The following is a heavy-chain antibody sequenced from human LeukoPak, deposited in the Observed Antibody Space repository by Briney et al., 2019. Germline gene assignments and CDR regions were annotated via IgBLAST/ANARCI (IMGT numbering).Heavy chain of an antibody. J-gene: IGHJ4*02. V-gene: IGHV1-18*01. CDR2: ISAYNGNT. D-gene: IGHD3-16*01. CDR1: GYTFTNYD. CDR3: ARDLHPRLTGYFDY. Sequence: GASVKVSCKASGYTFTNYDINWVRQAPGQGLEWMGWISAYNGNTNYAQKFQGRVTMTTDTSTSTAYMELRSLRSDDTAVYYCARDLHPRLTGYFDYWGQGTVVTVSS.